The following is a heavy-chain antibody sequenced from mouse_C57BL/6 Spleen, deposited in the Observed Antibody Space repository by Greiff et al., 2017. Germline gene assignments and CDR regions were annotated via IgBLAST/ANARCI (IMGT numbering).Heavy chain of an antibody. Sequence: EVMLVESGGGLVKPGGSLKLSCAASGFTFSSYTMSWVRQTPEKRLAWVATISGGGGNTYYPDSVKGRFTISRDNAKNTLYLQVSSLRSEDTALYYGARHPPGYLGFDYWGQGTTLTVSS. CDR2: ISGGGGNT. V-gene: IGHV5-9*01. CDR3: ARHPPGYLGFDY. CDR1: GFTFSSYT. D-gene: IGHD3-1*01. J-gene: IGHJ2*01.